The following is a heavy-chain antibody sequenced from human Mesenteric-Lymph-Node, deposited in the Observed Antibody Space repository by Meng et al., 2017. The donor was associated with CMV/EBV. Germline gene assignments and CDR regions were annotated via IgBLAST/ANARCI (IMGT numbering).Heavy chain of an antibody. CDR1: GFTVSSDY. D-gene: IGHD6-6*01. Sequence: GESLKIPCGASGFTVSSDYMGWVRPAPGKGLEWVSVIYSGGSTYYADSVKGRFTVSRDNSKTTLSLQTNSLRAEDTAVYYCARDDIVARLGCLPGVYWGQGTLVTVSS. J-gene: IGHJ4*02. CDR2: IYSGGST. CDR3: ARDDIVARLGCLPGVY. V-gene: IGHV3-66*02.